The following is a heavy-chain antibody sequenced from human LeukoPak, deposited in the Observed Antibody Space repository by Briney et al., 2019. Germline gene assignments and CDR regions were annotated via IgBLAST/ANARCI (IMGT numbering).Heavy chain of an antibody. CDR2: IYSGGST. Sequence: GGSLRLSCAASGFTVSSNYMSWVRQAPGKGLEWVSVIYSGGSTYYADSVKGRFTISRDNPKNTLYLQMNSLRAEDTAVYYCARDSVGGPFDYWGQGTLVTVSS. J-gene: IGHJ4*02. CDR1: GFTVSSNY. CDR3: ARDSVGGPFDY. D-gene: IGHD3-16*01. V-gene: IGHV3-53*01.